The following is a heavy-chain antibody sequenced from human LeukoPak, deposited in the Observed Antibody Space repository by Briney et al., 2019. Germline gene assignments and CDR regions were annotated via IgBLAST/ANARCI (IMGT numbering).Heavy chain of an antibody. CDR3: ARRGPSVYSSGWYGSSYNWFDP. CDR2: IYYSGST. CDR1: GFTFSSYA. D-gene: IGHD6-19*01. V-gene: IGHV4-39*01. J-gene: IGHJ5*02. Sequence: AGGSLRLSCAASGFTFSSYAMSWIRQPPGKGLEWIGSIYYSGSTYYNPSLKSRVTISVDTSKNQFSLKLSSVTAADTAVYYCARRGPSVYSSGWYGSSYNWFDPWGQGTLVTVSS.